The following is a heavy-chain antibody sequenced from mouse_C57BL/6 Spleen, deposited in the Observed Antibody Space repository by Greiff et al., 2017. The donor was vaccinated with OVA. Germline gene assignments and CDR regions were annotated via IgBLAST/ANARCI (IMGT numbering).Heavy chain of an antibody. V-gene: IGHV2-2*01. Sequence: VQLQQSGPGLVQPSQSLSITCTVSGFSLTSYGVHWVRQSPGKGLEWLGVIWSGGSTDSNAAFISKLSISKDNSKSQVFFKMNSLQADDTAIYYCARDDGYLYAMDYWGQGTSVTVSS. D-gene: IGHD2-3*01. CDR2: IWSGGST. CDR1: GFSLTSYG. CDR3: ARDDGYLYAMDY. J-gene: IGHJ4*01.